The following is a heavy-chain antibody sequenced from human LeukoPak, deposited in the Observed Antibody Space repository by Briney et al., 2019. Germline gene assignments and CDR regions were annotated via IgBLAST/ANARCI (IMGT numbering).Heavy chain of an antibody. J-gene: IGHJ6*02. CDR3: AKDDQAVADDYYGMDV. Sequence: GGSLRLSCVGSGFTFDDCAMHWVRQAPGKGLEWVSGISWSSGSIDYADSVKGRFTISRDNSKNTLYLQMNSLRAEDTAVYYCAKDDQAVADDYYGMDVWGQGTTVTVSS. CDR1: GFTFDDCA. V-gene: IGHV3-9*01. D-gene: IGHD6-19*01. CDR2: ISWSSGSI.